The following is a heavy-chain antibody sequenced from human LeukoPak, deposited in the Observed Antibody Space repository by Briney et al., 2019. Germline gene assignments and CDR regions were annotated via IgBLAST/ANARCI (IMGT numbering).Heavy chain of an antibody. J-gene: IGHJ4*02. CDR3: ARDDLRWYPSSDFDY. CDR1: GFTFSNYW. V-gene: IGHV3-7*01. D-gene: IGHD4-23*01. Sequence: GGSLRLSCAASGFTFSNYWMSWVRQAPGKGLEWVANINQDGSEKYYVDSVKGRFTISRDNAKNSLYLQMNSLRAEDTAVYYCARDDLRWYPSSDFDYWGQGTLVTVSS. CDR2: INQDGSEK.